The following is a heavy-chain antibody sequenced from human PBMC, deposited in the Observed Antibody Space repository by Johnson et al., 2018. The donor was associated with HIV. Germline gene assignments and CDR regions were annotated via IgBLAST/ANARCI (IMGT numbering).Heavy chain of an antibody. J-gene: IGHJ3*02. CDR1: GFTVSSNY. D-gene: IGHD2-15*01. CDR2: IYSGGST. V-gene: IGHV3-66*01. Sequence: VQVVESGGGVVQPGGSLRLSCAASGFTVSSNYMSWVRQAPGKGLEWVSVIYSGGSTYYADSVKGRFTISRDNSKNTLYLQMNSLRAEDTAVYYCARAPSEGCSGGSCYPWAFDIWGQGTMVTVSS. CDR3: ARAPSEGCSGGSCYPWAFDI.